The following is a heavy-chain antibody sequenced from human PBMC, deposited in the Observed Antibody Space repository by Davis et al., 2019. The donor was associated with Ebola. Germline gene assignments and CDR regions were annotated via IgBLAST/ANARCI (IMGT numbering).Heavy chain of an antibody. J-gene: IGHJ6*04. V-gene: IGHV3-23*01. CDR3: ARVILWFGEPSGMDV. Sequence: GGSLRLSCAASGFTFSSYALSWVRQAPGKGLEWVSAISGSGGSTYYADSVKRRFTISRDNSKNTLNLQMNSLRAEDTAVYYCARVILWFGEPSGMDVWGKGTTVTVSS. D-gene: IGHD3-10*01. CDR1: GFTFSSYA. CDR2: ISGSGGST.